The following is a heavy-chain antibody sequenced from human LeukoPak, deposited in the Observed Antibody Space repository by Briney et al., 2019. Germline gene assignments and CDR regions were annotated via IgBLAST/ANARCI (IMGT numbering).Heavy chain of an antibody. V-gene: IGHV4-34*01. J-gene: IGHJ6*03. CDR3: ARERATGLRLYYYYVDV. CDR1: GGSFSGYY. CDR2: INHSGST. D-gene: IGHD5-24*01. Sequence: SETLSLTCAVYGGSFSGYYWSWIRQPPGKGLEWIGEINHSGSTNYNPSLKSRVTISVDTSKNQFSLKLSSVTAADTAVYYCARERATGLRLYYYYVDVWGKGTTVTISS.